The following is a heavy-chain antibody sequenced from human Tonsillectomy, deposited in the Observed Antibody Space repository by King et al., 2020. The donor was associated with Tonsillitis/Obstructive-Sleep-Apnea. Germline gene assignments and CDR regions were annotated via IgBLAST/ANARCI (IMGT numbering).Heavy chain of an antibody. D-gene: IGHD2-2*02. CDR2: INPNSGGT. CDR1: GYTVTGYY. Sequence: QLVQSGAEVKKPGASVKVSCKASGYTVTGYYMHCVRQAPRQGLEWMGWINPNSGGTNFAQKFQGWVTMTRDTSINTVYMDLSRLRSDDTAVYYCARGGARMSDIVVVPATISGFDIWGQGTMVTVSS. CDR3: ARGGARMSDIVVVPATISGFDI. V-gene: IGHV1-2*04. J-gene: IGHJ3*02.